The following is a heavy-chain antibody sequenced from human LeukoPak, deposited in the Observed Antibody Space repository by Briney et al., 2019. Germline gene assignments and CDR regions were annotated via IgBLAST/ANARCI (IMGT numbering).Heavy chain of an antibody. J-gene: IGHJ4*02. Sequence: GASVKVSCKASGYTFTSYYMHWVRQAPGQGLEWMGIINPSGGSTSYAQKFQGRVTMTRDTSTSTVYMELSSLRSEDTAVYYCAREERDCGGDCYPTDYWGQGTLATVSS. CDR3: AREERDCGGDCYPTDY. V-gene: IGHV1-46*01. CDR1: GYTFTSYY. D-gene: IGHD2-21*02. CDR2: INPSGGST.